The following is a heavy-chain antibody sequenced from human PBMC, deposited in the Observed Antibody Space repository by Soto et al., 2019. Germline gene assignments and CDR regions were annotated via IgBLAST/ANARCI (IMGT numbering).Heavy chain of an antibody. CDR1: GFTFSSYG. CDR3: AKDLADFGVAKGGSYYYYGMDV. CDR2: ISYDGSNK. D-gene: IGHD3-3*01. V-gene: IGHV3-30*18. J-gene: IGHJ6*02. Sequence: VGSLRLSCAASGFTFSSYGMHWVRQAPGKGLEWVAVISYDGSNKYYADSVKGRFTISRDNSKNTLYLQMNSLRAEDTAVYYCAKDLADFGVAKGGSYYYYGMDVWGQGTTVTVSS.